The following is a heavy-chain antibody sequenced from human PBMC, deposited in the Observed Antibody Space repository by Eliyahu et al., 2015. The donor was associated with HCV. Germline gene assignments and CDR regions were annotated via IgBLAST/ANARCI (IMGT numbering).Heavy chain of an antibody. CDR3: ARAEYSSPGYYFDN. CDR2: ISNYGSTI. D-gene: IGHD3-22*01. V-gene: IGHV3-11*01. Sequence: QVQLVESGGGLVKPGGSLRLSCXAXGFTFXDYYMSWIRQAPGKGLEWISYISNYGSTIYYADSVKGRFTISRDNAKNSLSLQMNSLRAEDTAVYYCARAEYSSPGYYFDNWGQGTLVTVSS. J-gene: IGHJ4*02. CDR1: GFTFXDYY.